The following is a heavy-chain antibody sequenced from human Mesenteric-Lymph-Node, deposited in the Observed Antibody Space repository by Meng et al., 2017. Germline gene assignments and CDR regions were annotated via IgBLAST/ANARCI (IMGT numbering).Heavy chain of an antibody. Sequence: VQVRESGPALGKPSETLSLTCAVSGDSITNHNWWAWVRQPPGKGLEWIGEIPHRGSSAYNPSLKSRVSMSIDKSKNQFSLKLTSVTAADMAVYHCLRGSGGSVWGQGTLVTVSS. D-gene: IGHD3-10*01. CDR1: GDSITNHNW. J-gene: IGHJ1*01. CDR2: IPHRGSS. V-gene: IGHV4-4*02. CDR3: LRGSGGSV.